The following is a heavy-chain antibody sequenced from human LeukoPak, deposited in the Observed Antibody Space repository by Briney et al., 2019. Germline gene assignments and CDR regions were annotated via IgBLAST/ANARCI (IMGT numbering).Heavy chain of an antibody. D-gene: IGHD6-19*01. V-gene: IGHV1-46*01. J-gene: IGHJ4*02. CDR3: ARDQGSGYFDY. CDR1: GYTFTSYH. CDR2: INPSGGST. Sequence: ASVKVSCKASGYTFTSYHMHWVRQAPGQGLEWMGIINPSGGSTSYAQKFQGRVTMTRDTSTSTVYMELSSLRSEDTAVYYCARDQGSGYFDYWGQGTLVTVSS.